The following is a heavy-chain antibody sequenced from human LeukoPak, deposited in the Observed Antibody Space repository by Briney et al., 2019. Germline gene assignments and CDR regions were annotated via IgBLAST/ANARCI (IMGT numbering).Heavy chain of an antibody. Sequence: ASVKVSCKASGYIFIDYYIHWVRQAPGQGLEWMGWFNPNSGGSNTAQKFQGRVTMTRDTSINTAYMELSRLTSDDTAVYYCASGPSDLGSSSQYWGQGSLVTVSS. D-gene: IGHD6-6*01. CDR1: GYIFIDYY. CDR3: ASGPSDLGSSSQY. CDR2: FNPNSGGS. J-gene: IGHJ4*02. V-gene: IGHV1-2*02.